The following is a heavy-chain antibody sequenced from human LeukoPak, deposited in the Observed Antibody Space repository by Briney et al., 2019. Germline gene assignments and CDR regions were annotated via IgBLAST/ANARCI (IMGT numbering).Heavy chain of an antibody. V-gene: IGHV4-39*01. D-gene: IGHD1-26*01. J-gene: IGHJ4*02. CDR3: ARRSDSGSDDGEDYFDY. CDR2: MYYDGSS. Sequence: SETLSLTCTVSGGSINSGTFYWGWIRQPPGKGLEWIGSMYYDGSSYYNPSLKNRVTTSGDTSKNQFSLKLTSVTAADTAVYFCARRSDSGSDDGEDYFDYWGQGTLVTVSS. CDR1: GGSINSGTFY.